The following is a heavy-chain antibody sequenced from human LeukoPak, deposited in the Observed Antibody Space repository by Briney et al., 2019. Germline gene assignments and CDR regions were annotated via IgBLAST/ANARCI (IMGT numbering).Heavy chain of an antibody. V-gene: IGHV5-51*01. D-gene: IGHD2-21*02. CDR1: GYNFTSHW. CDR2: IYPGDSDS. Sequence: GESLKISCNGSGYNFTSHWIGWGRQMPGKGLEGMGIIYPGDSDSRQSPSLRGQVTISADKSINTAYLQWNSLKASDTAMYYCARGHHVVVATATWASDAFDLWGQGTMVTVSS. J-gene: IGHJ3*01. CDR3: ARGHHVVVATATWASDAFDL.